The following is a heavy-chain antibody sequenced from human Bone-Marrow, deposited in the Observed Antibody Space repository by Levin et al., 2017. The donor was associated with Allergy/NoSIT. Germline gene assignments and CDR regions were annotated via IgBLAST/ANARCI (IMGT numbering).Heavy chain of an antibody. V-gene: IGHV4-31*03. D-gene: IGHD3-9*01. Sequence: PSETLSLTCTVSGGSIISGGYYWSWIRQYPGKGLEWIGYIYYIGNTYYNPSLKSRLTISVDTSKNQFSLKLTSVTAADTAVYYCARAGRYDYWSQGTLVTVSS. J-gene: IGHJ4*02. CDR3: ARAGRYDY. CDR1: GGSIISGGYY. CDR2: IYYIGNT.